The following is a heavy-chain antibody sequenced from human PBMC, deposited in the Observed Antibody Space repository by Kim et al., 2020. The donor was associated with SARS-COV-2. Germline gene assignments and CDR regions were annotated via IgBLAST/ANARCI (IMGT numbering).Heavy chain of an antibody. D-gene: IGHD3-22*01. J-gene: IGHJ4*02. V-gene: IGHV3-33*06. Sequence: KGRLTIARDNSTNTLYLQMNSLGAEDTAVYYCAKDDYYDSSGYYLSYFDYWGQGTLVTVSS. CDR3: AKDDYYDSSGYYLSYFDY.